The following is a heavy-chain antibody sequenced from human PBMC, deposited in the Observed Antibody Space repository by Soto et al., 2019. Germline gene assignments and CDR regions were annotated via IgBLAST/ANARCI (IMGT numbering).Heavy chain of an antibody. CDR2: ISYDGSNK. J-gene: IGHJ4*02. CDR3: AKDRYSSGWYVNY. V-gene: IGHV3-30*18. D-gene: IGHD6-19*01. CDR1: GFTFSSYG. Sequence: PGGSLRLSCAASGFTFSSYGMHWVRQAPGKGLEWVAVISYDGSNKYYADSVKGRFTISRDNSKNTLYLQMNSLRAEDTAVYYCAKDRYSSGWYVNYWGQGTLVTVS.